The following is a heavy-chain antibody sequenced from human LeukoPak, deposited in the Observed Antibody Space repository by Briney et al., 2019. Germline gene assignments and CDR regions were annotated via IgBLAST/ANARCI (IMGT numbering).Heavy chain of an antibody. Sequence: SETLSLTCTVSGGSFTTYSWSWIRQPPGKGLEWIGSIFLSGSTYYNPSLKSRVTISVDTSKNQFSLKLTSVTAADTAVYYCARDPLGLSGSYYRGEHWGQGTLVTVSS. CDR1: GGSFTTYS. V-gene: IGHV4-39*07. CDR2: IFLSGST. CDR3: ARDPLGLSGSYYRGEH. J-gene: IGHJ1*01. D-gene: IGHD3-10*01.